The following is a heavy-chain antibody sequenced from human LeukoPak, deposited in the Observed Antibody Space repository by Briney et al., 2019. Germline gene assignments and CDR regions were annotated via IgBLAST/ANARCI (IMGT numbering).Heavy chain of an antibody. V-gene: IGHV4-39*01. CDR1: GGSISSSSYY. J-gene: IGHJ5*02. CDR3: ARHVPFASYYDSSGTGAWFDP. CDR2: IYYSGST. Sequence: SETLSLTCTVSGGSISSSSYYWGWIRQPPGKGLEWIGSIYYSGSTYYNPSLKSRVTISVDTSKNQFSLKLSSVTAADTAMYYCARHVPFASYYDSSGTGAWFDPWGQGTLVTVSS. D-gene: IGHD3-22*01.